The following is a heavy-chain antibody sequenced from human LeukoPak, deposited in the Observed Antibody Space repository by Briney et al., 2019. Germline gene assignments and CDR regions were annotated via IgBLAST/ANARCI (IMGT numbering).Heavy chain of an antibody. CDR1: GGSISSSNW. Sequence: SGTLSLTCAVSGGSISSSNWWSWVRQPPGKGLEWIGEIYHSGTTNYNPSLKSRVTISVDKSKNQFSLKLSSVTAADTAVYYCARSFEYSNSFRPPVYWGQGTLVTVSS. V-gene: IGHV4-4*02. J-gene: IGHJ4*02. CDR3: ARSFEYSNSFRPPVY. CDR2: IYHSGTT. D-gene: IGHD6-6*01.